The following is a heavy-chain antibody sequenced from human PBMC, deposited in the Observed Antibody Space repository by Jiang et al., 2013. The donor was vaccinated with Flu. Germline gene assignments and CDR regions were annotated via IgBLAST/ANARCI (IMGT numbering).Heavy chain of an antibody. D-gene: IGHD3-16*01. J-gene: IGHJ4*02. Sequence: SGPGLVKPSQTLSLTCTVSGGSVSSGGYHWTWVRQHQDRGLEYIGHISDSGNTYYNPSLNGRVTISADTSRNQFSLNLSSVTAADTAVYFCARDSIWGSDYWGRGTLVTVSS. CDR3: ARDSIWGSDY. V-gene: IGHV4-31*03. CDR1: GGSVSSGGYH. CDR2: ISDSGNT.